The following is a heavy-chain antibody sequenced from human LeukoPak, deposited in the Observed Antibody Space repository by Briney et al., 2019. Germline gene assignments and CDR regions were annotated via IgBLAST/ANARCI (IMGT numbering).Heavy chain of an antibody. CDR2: ISASGGGT. D-gene: IGHD2-2*01. V-gene: IGHV3-23*01. J-gene: IGHJ4*02. CDR3: AKGRSTSWKASYYFDY. CDR1: GFTFSSYA. Sequence: PGGSLRLSCAASGFTFSSYAMTWVRQAPGKGLEWVSVISASGGGTSYADSVKGRSTTSRDNSKNMLYLQMNSLSVEDTAVYYCAKGRSTSWKASYYFDYWGQGTQLTVSS.